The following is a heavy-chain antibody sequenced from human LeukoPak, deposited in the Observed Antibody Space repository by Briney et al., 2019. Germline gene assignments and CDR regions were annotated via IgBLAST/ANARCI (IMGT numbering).Heavy chain of an antibody. V-gene: IGHV4-30-4*07. J-gene: IGHJ5*02. CDR1: GDSISSRRYS. D-gene: IGHD2-15*01. CDR2: IIHSGST. CDR3: TALRYCNGPCIGINWFDP. Sequence: PSETLSLTCAVSGDSISSRRYSWTWIRQPPGKGLEFIGYIIHSGSTYYNASLNSRVTISLDTSKNQFSLGLNSVTAADTAVYFCTALRYCNGPCIGINWFDPWGQGILVTVSS.